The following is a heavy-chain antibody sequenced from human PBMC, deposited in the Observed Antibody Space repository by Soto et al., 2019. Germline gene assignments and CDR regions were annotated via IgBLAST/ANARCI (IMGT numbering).Heavy chain of an antibody. CDR2: IDPSDSYT. V-gene: IGHV5-10-1*01. D-gene: IGHD3-22*01. CDR1: GYSFTSYW. CDR3: AIGPGNYYDSSGSPSDY. Sequence: GESLKISCKGSGYSFTSYWISWVRQMPGKGLEWMGRIDPSDSYTNYSPSFQGHVTISADKSISTAYLQWSSLKASDTAMYYCAIGPGNYYDSSGSPSDYWGQGTLVTVSS. J-gene: IGHJ4*02.